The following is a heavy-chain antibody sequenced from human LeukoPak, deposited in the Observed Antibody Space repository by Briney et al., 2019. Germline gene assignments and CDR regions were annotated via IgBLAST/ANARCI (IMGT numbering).Heavy chain of an antibody. D-gene: IGHD3-22*01. CDR2: FNPNSGGT. CDR3: AIFTYYYDSSGYYPFDY. J-gene: IGHJ4*02. Sequence: ASVKVSCKASGYTFTGYYMHWVRQAPGQGLEWMGRFNPNSGGTNYAQKFQGRVTMTRDTSISTAYMELSRLRSDDTAVYYCAIFTYYYDSSGYYPFDYWGQGTLVTVSS. V-gene: IGHV1-2*06. CDR1: GYTFTGYY.